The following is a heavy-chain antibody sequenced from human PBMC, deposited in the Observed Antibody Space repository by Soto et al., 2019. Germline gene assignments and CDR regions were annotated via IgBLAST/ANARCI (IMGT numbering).Heavy chain of an antibody. CDR1: GFTFSSYW. Sequence: GGSLRLSCAASGFTFSSYWMSWVRQAPGKXLEWVANIKQDGSEKYYVDSVKGRFTISRDNAKNSLYLQMNSLRAEDTAVYYCARRVTTSQYYYYYYGMDVWGQGTTVTVYS. CDR2: IKQDGSEK. V-gene: IGHV3-7*03. D-gene: IGHD4-4*01. CDR3: ARRVTTSQYYYYYYGMDV. J-gene: IGHJ6*02.